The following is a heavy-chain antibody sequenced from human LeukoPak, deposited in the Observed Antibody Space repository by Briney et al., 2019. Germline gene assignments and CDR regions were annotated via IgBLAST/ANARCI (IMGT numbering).Heavy chain of an antibody. Sequence: ASVKVSCKVSGYTLTELSMHWVRQAPGKGHEWMGGFDPEDGETIYAQKFQGRVTMTEDTSTDTAYMELSSLRSEDTAVYYCATSHFCSSTSCYNHYYYYGMDVWGKGTTVTVSS. CDR2: FDPEDGET. CDR1: GYTLTELS. D-gene: IGHD2-2*02. V-gene: IGHV1-24*01. CDR3: ATSHFCSSTSCYNHYYYYGMDV. J-gene: IGHJ6*04.